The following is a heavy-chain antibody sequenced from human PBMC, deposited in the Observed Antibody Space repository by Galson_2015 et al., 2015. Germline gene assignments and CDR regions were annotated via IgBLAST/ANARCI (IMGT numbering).Heavy chain of an antibody. V-gene: IGHV4-31*03. CDR1: GGSISSGGYY. Sequence: TRSLTCTVSGGSISSGGYYWSWIRQHPGKGLEWIGYIYYSGSTYYNPSLKSRVTISVDTSKNQFSLKLSSVTAADTAVYYYATHYGGYGMDVWGQGTTVTVSS. D-gene: IGHD3-16*01. CDR2: IYYSGST. J-gene: IGHJ6*02. CDR3: ATHYGGYGMDV.